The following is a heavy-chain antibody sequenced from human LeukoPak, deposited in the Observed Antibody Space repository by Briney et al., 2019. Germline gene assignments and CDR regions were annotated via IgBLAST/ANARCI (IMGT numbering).Heavy chain of an antibody. D-gene: IGHD6-13*01. J-gene: IGHJ4*02. V-gene: IGHV3-73*01. Sequence: GGSLRLSCAASGFTFSGSALHWVRQASGKGLEWVGRIRSTANGYATAYAASVKGRFTISRDDSKNTLYLQMDSLRADDTAVYYCAGGRTYSSSTLEDYWGQGTLVTVSS. CDR1: GFTFSGSA. CDR2: IRSTANGYAT. CDR3: AGGRTYSSSTLEDY.